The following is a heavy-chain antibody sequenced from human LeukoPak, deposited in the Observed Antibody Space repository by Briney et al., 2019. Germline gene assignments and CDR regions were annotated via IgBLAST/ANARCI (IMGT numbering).Heavy chain of an antibody. J-gene: IGHJ3*02. Sequence: GGSLRLPCAASGFTFSSYAMSWVRQAPGKGLEWVSAISGSGGSTYYADSVKGRFTISRDNSKNTLYLQMNSLRAEDTAVYYCAKDLVTVLLGYCSGGSCRADAFDIWGQGTMVTASS. CDR2: ISGSGGST. V-gene: IGHV3-23*01. D-gene: IGHD2-15*01. CDR3: AKDLVTVLLGYCSGGSCRADAFDI. CDR1: GFTFSSYA.